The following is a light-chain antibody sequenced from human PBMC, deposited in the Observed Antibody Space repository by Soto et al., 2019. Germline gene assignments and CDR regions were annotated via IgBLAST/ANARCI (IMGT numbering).Light chain of an antibody. J-gene: IGLJ1*01. CDR1: SSGVGSYNL. V-gene: IGLV2-23*01. CDR3: CSYAGSSTSV. CDR2: EGS. Sequence: QSVLTQPASVSGSPGQSITISCTGTSSGVGSYNLVSWYQQHPGKAPKLMIYEGSKRPSGVSIRFSGSKSGNTASLTISGLQAEDEADYYCCSYAGSSTSVFGTGTKVTVL.